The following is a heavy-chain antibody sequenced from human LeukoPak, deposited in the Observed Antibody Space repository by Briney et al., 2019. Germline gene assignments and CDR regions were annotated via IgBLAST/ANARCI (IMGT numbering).Heavy chain of an antibody. V-gene: IGHV4-34*01. CDR3: ARAPMSRVVVPAAISRPYYYYGMDV. J-gene: IGHJ6*04. Sequence: PSETLSLTCAVYGGSFSGCYWSWIRQPPGKGLEWIGEINHSGSTNYNPSLKSRVTISVDTSKNQFSLKLSSVTAADTAVYYCARAPMSRVVVPAAISRPYYYYGMDVWGKGTTVTVSS. CDR1: GGSFSGCY. CDR2: INHSGST. D-gene: IGHD2-2*01.